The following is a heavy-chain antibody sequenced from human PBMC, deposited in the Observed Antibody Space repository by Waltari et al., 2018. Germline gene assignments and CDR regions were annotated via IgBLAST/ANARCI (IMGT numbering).Heavy chain of an antibody. Sequence: QLQLQESGPGLVKPSATLPLPCTVSGGSISSSSSYWGWIRQPPGKGLEWIGTIYYSGSTYYNPSLKSRVTISVDTSKNQFSLKLTSVTATDMAVYYCASMVRGLLSDADYWGQGTLVTVSS. J-gene: IGHJ4*02. V-gene: IGHV4-39*01. CDR1: GGSISSSSSY. CDR2: IYYSGST. D-gene: IGHD3-10*01. CDR3: ASMVRGLLSDADY.